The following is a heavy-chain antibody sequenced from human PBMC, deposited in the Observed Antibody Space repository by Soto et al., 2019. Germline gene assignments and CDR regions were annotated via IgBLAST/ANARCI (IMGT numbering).Heavy chain of an antibody. D-gene: IGHD3-9*01. CDR3: ARDRGYDILPGYAPFGWFDP. CDR1: GFTFSDYY. Sequence: QVQLVESGGGLVKPGGSLRLSCAASGFTFSDYYMSWIRQAPGKGLEWVSYISSSGSTIYYADSVKGRFTISRDNAKNSLYLQMNSLRAEDTAVYYCARDRGYDILPGYAPFGWFDPWGQGTLVTVSS. V-gene: IGHV3-11*01. CDR2: ISSSGSTI. J-gene: IGHJ5*02.